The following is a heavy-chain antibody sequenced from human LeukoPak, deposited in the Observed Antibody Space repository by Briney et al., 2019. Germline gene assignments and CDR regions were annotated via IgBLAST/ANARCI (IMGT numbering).Heavy chain of an antibody. CDR2: IRYDGSNK. Sequence: PGGSLRLSCAASGFTFSSYGMHWVRQAPGKGLEWVAFIRYDGSNKYYADSVKGRFTISRDSSKNTLYLQMNSLRAEDTAVYYCAKDLSSSWYYFDYWGQGTLVTVSS. CDR1: GFTFSSYG. J-gene: IGHJ4*02. CDR3: AKDLSSSWYYFDY. V-gene: IGHV3-30*02. D-gene: IGHD6-13*01.